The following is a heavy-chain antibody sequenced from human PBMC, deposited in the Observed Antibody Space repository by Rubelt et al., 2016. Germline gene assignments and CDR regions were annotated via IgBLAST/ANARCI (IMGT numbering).Heavy chain of an antibody. J-gene: IGHJ5*02. CDR3: VYRITGYVNWNSGWFDP. Sequence: QITLKESGPTLVKPTQTLTLTCTFSGFSLTTSGVGVGWIRQPPGKALEWLALIYWDNDKRCSPSLRNRLTITKDTSKNQVVLTMGNMDPVDAATYYWVYRITGYVNWNSGWFDPWGQGTLVTVSS. D-gene: IGHD1-14*01. V-gene: IGHV2-5*02. CDR2: IYWDNDK. CDR1: GFSLTTSGVG.